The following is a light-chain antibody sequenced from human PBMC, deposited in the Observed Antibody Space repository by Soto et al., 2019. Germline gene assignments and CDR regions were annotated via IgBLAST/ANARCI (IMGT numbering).Light chain of an antibody. CDR2: VAS. CDR3: QQYSGSPPLT. CDR1: QSISSSS. V-gene: IGKV3-20*01. J-gene: IGKJ4*01. Sequence: ENVLTQSPGTLSLSPGERATLSCRASQSISSSSLAWYQQKPGQPPRLLMYVASNRATGIPDRFSGSGSGTDFTLTISRLEPEDFAVYYCQQYSGSPPLTFGGGTKVEIK.